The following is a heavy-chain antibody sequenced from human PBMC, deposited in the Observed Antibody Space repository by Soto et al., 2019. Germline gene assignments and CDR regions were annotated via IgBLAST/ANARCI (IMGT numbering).Heavy chain of an antibody. Sequence: EVQLVESGGGLVQPGGSLRLSCEASGFIFSSYSMNWVRQAPGKGLEWVSHISSSSSTIYYADSVKGRFTISRDNAKNSLYLQMNSLRDEETAVYYCARVEGGYNYGYCADYWGQGTLVTVSS. V-gene: IGHV3-48*02. CDR1: GFIFSSYS. CDR2: ISSSSSTI. J-gene: IGHJ4*02. D-gene: IGHD5-18*01. CDR3: ARVEGGYNYGYCADY.